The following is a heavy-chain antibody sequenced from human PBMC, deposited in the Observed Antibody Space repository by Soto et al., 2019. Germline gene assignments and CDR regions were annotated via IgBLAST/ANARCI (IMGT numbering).Heavy chain of an antibody. CDR3: ARDLSYYASGSFNYYYYGMDV. Sequence: PSETLSLTCTVSGGSISSYYWSWIRQPPGKGLEWIGYIYSSGSTNYNPSLKSRVTISVDTSKNQFSLKLSSVTAADTAVYYCARDLSYYASGSFNYYYYGMDVWGQGTTVT. V-gene: IGHV4-59*01. CDR2: IYSSGST. CDR1: GGSISSYY. D-gene: IGHD3-10*01. J-gene: IGHJ6*02.